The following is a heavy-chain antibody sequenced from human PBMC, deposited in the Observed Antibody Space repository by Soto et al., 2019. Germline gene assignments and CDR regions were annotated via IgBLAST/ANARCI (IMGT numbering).Heavy chain of an antibody. D-gene: IGHD2-2*01. V-gene: IGHV1-3*01. CDR1: GYTFTSYA. CDR2: INAGNGNT. Sequence: ASVKGSCKASGYTFTSYAMHWVRQAPGQRLEWMGWINAGNGNTKYSQKFQGRVTITRDTSASTAYMELSSLRSEDTAVYYCARRAGVLYCSSTSCYHNYYYYYMDVWGKGTTVTVSS. J-gene: IGHJ6*03. CDR3: ARRAGVLYCSSTSCYHNYYYYYMDV.